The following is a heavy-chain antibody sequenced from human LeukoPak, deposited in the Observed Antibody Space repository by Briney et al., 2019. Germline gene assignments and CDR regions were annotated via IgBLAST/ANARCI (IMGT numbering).Heavy chain of an antibody. V-gene: IGHV3-23*01. CDR2: ITYSGGST. Sequence: GGSLRLSCAASGFTFTNYGMSWLRQAPGQGLEWVSSITYSGGSTYYADSVKGRFTISRGSSKNTLYLQMNSLRAEDTALYYCAKAREDTYYYDSSGYYFATPLDYWGQGTLVTVSS. CDR3: AKAREDTYYYDSSGYYFATPLDY. J-gene: IGHJ4*02. D-gene: IGHD3-22*01. CDR1: GFTFTNYG.